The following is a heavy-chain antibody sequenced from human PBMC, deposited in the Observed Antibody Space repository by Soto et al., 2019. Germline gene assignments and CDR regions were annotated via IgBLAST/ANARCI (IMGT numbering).Heavy chain of an antibody. J-gene: IGHJ4*02. CDR3: AREGSYGYGLFDF. CDR1: GFSFSNFE. D-gene: IGHD5-12*01. V-gene: IGHV3-48*03. Sequence: GGSLRLSCAASGFSFSNFEMNWVRQAPGKGLEWISHITSGDASTYYADSVKGRFTISRDDAKSSLYLQMNDLRGEDTAVYYCAREGSYGYGLFDFWGQGTLVTVSS. CDR2: ITSGDAST.